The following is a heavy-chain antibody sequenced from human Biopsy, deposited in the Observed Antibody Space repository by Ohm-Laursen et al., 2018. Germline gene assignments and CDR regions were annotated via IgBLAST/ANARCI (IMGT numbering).Heavy chain of an antibody. CDR2: MSRNNGFI. D-gene: IGHD6-19*01. J-gene: IGHJ4*02. CDR3: AKASGYSSGWPIDY. V-gene: IGHV3-9*01. Sequence: SLRLSCAAAGFKFDDYAMHWVRQTPGKGLEWVSGMSRNNGFIGYADSVRGRFTISRDNGQNSLYLQMHSLRAEGTAFYYCAKASGYSSGWPIDYWGQGNLVTVSS. CDR1: GFKFDDYA.